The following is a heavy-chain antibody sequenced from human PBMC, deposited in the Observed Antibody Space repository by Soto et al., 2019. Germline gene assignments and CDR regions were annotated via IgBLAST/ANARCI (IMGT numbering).Heavy chain of an antibody. CDR3: ASHGVMAWAFDI. J-gene: IGHJ3*02. CDR2: INAGNGNT. Sequence: ASVKVSCKASGYTFTSYAMHWVRQAPGQRLEWMRWINAGNGNTKYSQKFQGRVTITRDTSASTAYMELSSLRSEDTAVYYCASHGVMAWAFDIWGKGTMVTVSS. D-gene: IGHD2-8*01. V-gene: IGHV1-3*01. CDR1: GYTFTSYA.